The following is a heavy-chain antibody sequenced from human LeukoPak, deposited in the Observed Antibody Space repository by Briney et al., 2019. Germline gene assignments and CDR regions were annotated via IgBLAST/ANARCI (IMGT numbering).Heavy chain of an antibody. J-gene: IGHJ1*01. CDR1: GFTFSTYW. Sequence: GGSLRLSCVASGFTFSTYWMSWVRQAPGKGLEWVANIRQDGRDKYYVDSVRGRFTISRDNADNSLFLEMNSLREEDTAVYYCARPLTIAGTWNFQNWGQGTLVTVSS. V-gene: IGHV3-7*01. CDR3: ARPLTIAGTWNFQN. D-gene: IGHD1-20*01. CDR2: IRQDGRDK.